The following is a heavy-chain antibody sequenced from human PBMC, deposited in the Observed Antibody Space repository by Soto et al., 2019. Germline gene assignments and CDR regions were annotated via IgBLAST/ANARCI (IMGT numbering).Heavy chain of an antibody. J-gene: IGHJ6*02. CDR3: ARTFGATSWYYYYYGMDV. Sequence: QVQLVQSGAEVKKPGASVKVSCKPSGYTFTGYYMHWVRQAPGQGLEWMGWINPNSGGTNYAQKFQGRVTMTRDTSISTAYMELSRLRSDDTAVYYCARTFGATSWYYYYYGMDVWGQGTTVTVSS. CDR1: GYTFTGYY. D-gene: IGHD1-26*01. V-gene: IGHV1-2*02. CDR2: INPNSGGT.